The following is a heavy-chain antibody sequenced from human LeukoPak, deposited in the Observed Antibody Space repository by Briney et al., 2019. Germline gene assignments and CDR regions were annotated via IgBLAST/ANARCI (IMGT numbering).Heavy chain of an antibody. V-gene: IGHV3-74*01. Sequence: TGGSLRLSCTASGFSFSGHWMHWARQAPGKGLVWVSHINSDGSITSYADSVKGRFTISRDNAKNTLYLQMNSLRAEDTAVYYCARDAVDTANAVWGQGTTVTVSS. CDR2: INSDGSIT. J-gene: IGHJ6*02. D-gene: IGHD5-18*01. CDR1: GFSFSGHW. CDR3: ARDAVDTANAV.